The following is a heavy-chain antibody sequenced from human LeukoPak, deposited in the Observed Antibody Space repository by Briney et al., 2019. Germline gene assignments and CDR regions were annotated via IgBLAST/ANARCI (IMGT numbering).Heavy chain of an antibody. V-gene: IGHV3-73*01. J-gene: IGHJ4*02. Sequence: GGSLGFSFAASGFTSRGSAMHWFRQASGKGLKWVGLIRSKASSYATAYAASVKGRFTISRDNSKNTLYLQMGSLRAEDMAVYYCARAIGYCSGGSCYFDYWGQGTLVTVSS. CDR2: IRSKASSYAT. CDR1: GFTSRGSA. CDR3: ARAIGYCSGGSCYFDY. D-gene: IGHD2-15*01.